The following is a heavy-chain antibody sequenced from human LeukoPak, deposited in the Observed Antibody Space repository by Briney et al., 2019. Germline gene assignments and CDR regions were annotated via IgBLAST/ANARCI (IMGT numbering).Heavy chain of an antibody. CDR3: ARHSAAAILPFDY. Sequence: SETLSLTCTVSGGSISSSSYYWGWIRQPPGKGLEWIGSIYYSGSTYYNPSLKSRVTISVDTSKNQFSLKLSSVTVADTAVYYCARHSAAAILPFDYWGQGTLVTVSS. D-gene: IGHD2-2*01. CDR2: IYYSGST. CDR1: GGSISSSSYY. J-gene: IGHJ4*02. V-gene: IGHV4-39*01.